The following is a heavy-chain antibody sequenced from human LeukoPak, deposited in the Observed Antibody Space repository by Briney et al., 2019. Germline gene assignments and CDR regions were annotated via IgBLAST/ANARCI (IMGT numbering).Heavy chain of an antibody. D-gene: IGHD2-21*02. Sequence: GASVKVSCKASGYTFTSYYMHWVRQAPGQGLEWMGIINPSGGSTSYAQKFQGRVTTTRDTSTSTVYMELSSLRSEDTAVYYCARDAPEYCGGDCYPFWGQGTLVTVSS. CDR2: INPSGGST. CDR1: GYTFTSYY. J-gene: IGHJ4*02. V-gene: IGHV1-46*01. CDR3: ARDAPEYCGGDCYPF.